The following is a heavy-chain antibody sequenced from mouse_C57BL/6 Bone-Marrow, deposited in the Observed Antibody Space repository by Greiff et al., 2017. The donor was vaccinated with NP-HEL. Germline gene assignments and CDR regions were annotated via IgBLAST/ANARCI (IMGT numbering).Heavy chain of an antibody. J-gene: IGHJ2*01. CDR1: GYSFTGYY. CDR3: ARDYYYGSSYGY. CDR2: INPSTGGT. V-gene: IGHV1-42*01. Sequence: EVKVVESGPELVKPGASVKISCKASGYSFTGYYMNWVKQSPEKSLEWIGEINPSTGGTTYNQKFKAKATLTVDKSSSTAYMQLKSLTSEDSAVYYCARDYYYGSSYGYWGQGTTLTVSS. D-gene: IGHD1-1*01.